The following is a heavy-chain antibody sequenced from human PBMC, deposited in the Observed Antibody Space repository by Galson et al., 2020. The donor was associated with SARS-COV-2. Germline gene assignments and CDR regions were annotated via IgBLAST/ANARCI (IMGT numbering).Heavy chain of an antibody. CDR2: ISAYNGNT. CDR3: ARVIYYDSSGYSLWYYYYGMDV. D-gene: IGHD3-22*01. CDR1: GYTFTSYG. V-gene: IGHV1-18*04. J-gene: IGHJ6*02. Sequence: ASVKVSCKASGYTFTSYGISWGRQAPGQGLEWMGWISAYNGNTNYAQKLQGRVTMTTDTSTSTAYMELRSLRSDDTAVYYCARVIYYDSSGYSLWYYYYGMDVWGQGTTVTVSS.